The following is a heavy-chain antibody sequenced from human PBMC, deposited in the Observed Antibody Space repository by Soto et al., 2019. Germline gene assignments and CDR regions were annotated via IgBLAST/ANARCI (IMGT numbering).Heavy chain of an antibody. CDR2: IYPGDSDT. D-gene: IGHD2-2*01. CDR1: GYSFTSYW. V-gene: IGHV5-51*01. CDR3: ARHGVIQDIVVVPAAKYYYMDV. J-gene: IGHJ6*03. Sequence: PGESLKISCKGSGYSFTSYWIGWVRQMPGKGLEWMGIIYPGDSDTRYSPSFQGQVTISADKSISTAYLQWSSLKASDTAMYYCARHGVIQDIVVVPAAKYYYMDVWGKGTTVTVSS.